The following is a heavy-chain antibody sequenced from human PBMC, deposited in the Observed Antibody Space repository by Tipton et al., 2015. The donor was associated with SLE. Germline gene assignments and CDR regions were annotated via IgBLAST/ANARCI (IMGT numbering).Heavy chain of an antibody. CDR2: ISWNAGSI. J-gene: IGHJ6*02. Sequence: SLRLSCAASGFTFDDYAMHWVRQAPGKGLEWVSGISWNAGSIGYADSVKGRFTISRDNAKNSLYLQMNSLRAEDTALYYCARVGAARPYYYGMDVWGQGTTVTVS. CDR3: ARVGAARPYYYGMDV. D-gene: IGHD6-6*01. CDR1: GFTFDDYA. V-gene: IGHV3-9*01.